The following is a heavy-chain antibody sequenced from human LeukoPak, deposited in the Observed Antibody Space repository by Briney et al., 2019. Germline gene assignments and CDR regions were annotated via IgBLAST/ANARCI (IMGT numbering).Heavy chain of an antibody. CDR2: FDPEDGET. V-gene: IGHV1-24*01. CDR3: ATRDYSGSYFDY. Sequence: ASVKVSCEVSGYTLTELSMHWVRQAPGKGLEWMGGFDPEDGETIYAQKFQGRVTMTEDTSTDTAYMELSSLRSEDTAVYYCATRDYSGSYFDYWGQGTLVTVSS. CDR1: GYTLTELS. D-gene: IGHD1-26*01. J-gene: IGHJ4*02.